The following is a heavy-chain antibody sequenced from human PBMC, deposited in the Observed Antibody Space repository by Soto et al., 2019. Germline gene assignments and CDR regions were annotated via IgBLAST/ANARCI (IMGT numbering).Heavy chain of an antibody. D-gene: IGHD5-18*01. CDR2: IYYSGST. CDR1: GGSISSYY. J-gene: IGHJ6*02. CDR3: ASSGYSYGYPYYYYGMDV. V-gene: IGHV4-59*01. Sequence: SETLSLTCTVSGGSISSYYWSWIRQPPGKGLEWIGYIYYSGSTNYNPSLKSRVTISVDTSKNQFSLKLSSVTAADTAVYYCASSGYSYGYPYYYYGMDVWGQGTTVTVSS.